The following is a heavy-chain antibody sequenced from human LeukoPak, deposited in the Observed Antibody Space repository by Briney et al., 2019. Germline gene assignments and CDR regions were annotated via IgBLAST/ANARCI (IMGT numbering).Heavy chain of an antibody. CDR2: ISSSGSTK. V-gene: IGHV3-48*01. J-gene: IGHJ3*02. Sequence: GGSLRLSCGASGITFSSYSMNWVRQAPGKGLEWVSYISSSGSTKYYADSVKGRFTISRDNARNSLYLQMNSLRAEDTAVYYCTTEGVVDYAFDIWGQGTMVTVSS. D-gene: IGHD3-22*01. CDR1: GITFSSYS. CDR3: TTEGVVDYAFDI.